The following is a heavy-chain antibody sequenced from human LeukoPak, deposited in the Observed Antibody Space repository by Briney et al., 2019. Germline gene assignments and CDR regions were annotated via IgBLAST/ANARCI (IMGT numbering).Heavy chain of an antibody. CDR2: IKQDGSAK. CDR1: GFAFSNYG. V-gene: IGHV3-7*01. J-gene: IGHJ4*02. Sequence: PGGTLRLSCAASGFAFSNYGMSWVRQAPGKGLEWVANIKQDGSAKYYVDSVKGRFTISRDNAKNSLYLQMNSLRAEDTGVYYCAREGVVGATANHYDYWGQGSLVTVSS. CDR3: AREGVVGATANHYDY. D-gene: IGHD1-26*01.